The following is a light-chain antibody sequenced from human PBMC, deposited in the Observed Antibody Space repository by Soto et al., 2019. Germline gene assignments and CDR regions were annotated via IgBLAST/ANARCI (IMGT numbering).Light chain of an antibody. J-gene: IGLJ2*01. Sequence: QSALTQPASVSGSPGQSITISCTGTSSDVGGYNYVSWYQQHPGKAPKLMIYEVSNRPSGVSNRFSGSKSVNTASLTISGLQAEDEADYYCTSYTSSNTPVLFGGGTKVTVL. CDR3: TSYTSSNTPVL. CDR1: SSDVGGYNY. V-gene: IGLV2-14*01. CDR2: EVS.